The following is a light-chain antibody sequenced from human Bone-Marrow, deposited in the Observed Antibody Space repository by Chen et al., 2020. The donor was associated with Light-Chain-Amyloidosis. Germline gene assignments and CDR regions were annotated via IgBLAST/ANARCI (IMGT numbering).Light chain of an antibody. V-gene: IGKV4-1*01. CDR1: QSVLYSSRNKNY. Sequence: DIVLTQSPDSLGVSFGERATINCKSSQSVLYSSRNKNYLAWYQQRPGQPPKLLIYWASTRESVVPDRFSGSGSGTDFTLTISSLQAEDVSLYYCQQYYSTPHTFGQGTRLEIK. CDR2: WAS. J-gene: IGKJ2*01. CDR3: QQYYSTPHT.